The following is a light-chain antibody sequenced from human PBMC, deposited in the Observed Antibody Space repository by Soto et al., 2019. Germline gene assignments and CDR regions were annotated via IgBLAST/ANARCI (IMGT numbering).Light chain of an antibody. CDR3: LVTYTGARV. V-gene: IGLV7-46*01. J-gene: IGLJ2*01. CDR2: DTT. Sequence: QAVVTQEPSLTVSPGGTVTLTCASSTGVVTNDHYPYWFQQKPGQAPRTLIYDTTKKHSWTPARFSGSLLVGKAALTLSGAQPEDEADYYCLVTYTGARVFGGGTKLTVL. CDR1: TGVVTNDHY.